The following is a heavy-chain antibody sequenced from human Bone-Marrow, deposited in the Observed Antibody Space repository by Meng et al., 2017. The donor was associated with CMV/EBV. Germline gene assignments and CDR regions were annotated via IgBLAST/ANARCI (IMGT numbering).Heavy chain of an antibody. J-gene: IGHJ4*02. CDR3: ARGRRLSLGATIYYFDY. Sequence: SETLSLTCAVYGGSFSGYYWSWIRQPPGKGLEWIGEINHSGSTNYNPSLKSRVTISVDTSKNQFSLKLRSVTAADTAVYYCARGRRLSLGATIYYFDYWGQGTLVTVSS. CDR1: GGSFSGYY. CDR2: INHSGST. D-gene: IGHD5-12*01. V-gene: IGHV4-34*01.